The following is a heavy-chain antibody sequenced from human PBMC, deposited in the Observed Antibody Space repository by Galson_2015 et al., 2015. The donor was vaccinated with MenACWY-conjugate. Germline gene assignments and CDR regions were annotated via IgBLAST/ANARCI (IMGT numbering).Heavy chain of an antibody. D-gene: IGHD1-26*01. Sequence: QSGAEVKKPGESLKISCKGSGYSFSTYWIAWVRQLPGKGLEWMGLISPGDSNTRYSPAFHGQVTISADKSISTAYLQLHSLQASDTAMYYSARHPPGGRGMDVWGRGTTVTVSS. J-gene: IGHJ6*02. CDR3: ARHPPGGRGMDV. CDR2: ISPGDSNT. V-gene: IGHV5-51*01. CDR1: GYSFSTYW.